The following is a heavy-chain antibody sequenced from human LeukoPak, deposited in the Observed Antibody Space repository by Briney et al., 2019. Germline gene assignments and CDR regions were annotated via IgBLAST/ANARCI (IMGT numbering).Heavy chain of an antibody. Sequence: PGGSLRLSCAASGFTFSSYSMNWVRQAPGKGLEWVSSISSSSSYIYYADSVKGRFTISRDNAKNSLYLQMNSLRAEDTAVYYCARDGRKQLDMDVWGKGTTVTVSS. CDR3: ARDGRKQLDMDV. D-gene: IGHD6-13*01. J-gene: IGHJ6*03. V-gene: IGHV3-21*01. CDR2: ISSSSSYI. CDR1: GFTFSSYS.